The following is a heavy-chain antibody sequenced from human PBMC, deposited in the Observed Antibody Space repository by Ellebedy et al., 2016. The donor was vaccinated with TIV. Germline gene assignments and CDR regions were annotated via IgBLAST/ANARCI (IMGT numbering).Heavy chain of an antibody. Sequence: PGGSLRLSCAASGFTFTNFWMSWVRQAPGKGLELVANIKQDGSEKYYVDSVKGRFTISRDNAKNSVYLQMNSLRAEDTAVYYCARGAWEQLVRTLVNYWGQGTLVTVSS. J-gene: IGHJ4*02. CDR3: ARGAWEQLVRTLVNY. CDR2: IKQDGSEK. V-gene: IGHV3-7*01. CDR1: GFTFTNFW. D-gene: IGHD6-6*01.